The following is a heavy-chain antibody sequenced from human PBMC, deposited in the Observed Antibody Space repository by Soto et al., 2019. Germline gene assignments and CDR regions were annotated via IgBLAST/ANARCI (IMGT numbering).Heavy chain of an antibody. D-gene: IGHD5-18*01. CDR2: IWYDGSNQ. J-gene: IGHJ4*01. CDR1: GFTFSNYA. Sequence: QVQLVESGGGVVQPGTSLRLSCVASGFTFSNYAMYWVRQAPGKGLEWVAAIWYDGSNQYYAGSVKGRFTISRDKSRNTLYLQMSSLRVEDTGVYYCARVRTYTSMIIIDYWGHGTLVTVSS. V-gene: IGHV3-33*01. CDR3: ARVRTYTSMIIIDY.